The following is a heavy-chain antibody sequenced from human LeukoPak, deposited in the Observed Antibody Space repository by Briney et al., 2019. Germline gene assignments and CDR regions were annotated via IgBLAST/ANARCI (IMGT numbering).Heavy chain of an antibody. Sequence: GRSLRLSCAASGFTFDDYAMHWVRQAPGKGLEWVSGISWNSGSIGYADSVKGRFTISRDNAKNSLYLQMNSLRAEDTALYYCAKSRYYYDSSGYYTLFDYWGQGTLVTVSS. D-gene: IGHD3-22*01. CDR1: GFTFDDYA. V-gene: IGHV3-9*01. CDR3: AKSRYYYDSSGYYTLFDY. J-gene: IGHJ4*02. CDR2: ISWNSGSI.